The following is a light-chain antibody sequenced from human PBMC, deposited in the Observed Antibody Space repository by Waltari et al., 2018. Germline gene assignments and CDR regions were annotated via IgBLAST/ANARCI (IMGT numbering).Light chain of an antibody. CDR2: EGT. Sequence: QSALTQPASVSGSPGQSITISCTGSTSDVGGYNLVSWYRQVPNKAPQLIIYEGTRRPSGVSSRFSASKSGNTASLTISGLQAEDEALYFCTSYARSDNSVLFGGGTQLSVL. CDR1: TSDVGGYNL. J-gene: IGLJ2*01. CDR3: TSYARSDNSVL. V-gene: IGLV2-23*01.